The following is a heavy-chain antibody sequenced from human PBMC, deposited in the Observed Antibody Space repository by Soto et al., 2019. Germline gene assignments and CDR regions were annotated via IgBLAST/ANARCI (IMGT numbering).Heavy chain of an antibody. CDR2: IYYSGST. CDR1: GGSISSGGYY. Sequence: QVQLQESGPGLVKPSQTLSLTCTVSGGSISSGGYYWSWIRQHPGKGLEWIGYIYYSGSTYYNPSLKSRVTISVHTSKNQFSLKLSSVTAADTAVYYCARDGCRSTGCYLDWGQGTLVTVSS. CDR3: ARDGCRSTGCYLD. V-gene: IGHV4-31*03. J-gene: IGHJ4*02. D-gene: IGHD2-2*01.